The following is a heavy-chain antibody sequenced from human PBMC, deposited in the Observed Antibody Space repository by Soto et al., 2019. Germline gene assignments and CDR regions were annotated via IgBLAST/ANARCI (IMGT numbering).Heavy chain of an antibody. CDR1: GFTFSSYS. CDR3: ARVNYDFWSGYEYYYYYMDV. Sequence: EVQLVESGGGLVQPGGSLRLSCAASGFTFSSYSMNWVRQAPGKGLEWVSYISSSSSTIYYADSVKGRFTISRDNAKXXXXXXXXXXXXXXXXXXXXARVNYDFWSGYEYYYYYMDVWGKGTTVTVSS. CDR2: ISSSSSTI. J-gene: IGHJ6*03. D-gene: IGHD3-3*01. V-gene: IGHV3-48*01.